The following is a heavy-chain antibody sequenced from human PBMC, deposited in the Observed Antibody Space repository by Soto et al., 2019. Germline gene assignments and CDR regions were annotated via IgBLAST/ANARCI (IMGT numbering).Heavy chain of an antibody. J-gene: IGHJ4*02. V-gene: IGHV4-59*01. CDR3: ARDHHSNLDTLFDY. D-gene: IGHD4-4*01. CDR1: GGSISSYC. Sequence: SETLSLTCTVSGGSISSYCWSWIRQPPGKGLEWIGYIYYSGSTNYNPSLKSRVTISVDTSKNQFSLKLSSVTAADTAVYYCARDHHSNLDTLFDYWGQGTLVTVSS. CDR2: IYYSGST.